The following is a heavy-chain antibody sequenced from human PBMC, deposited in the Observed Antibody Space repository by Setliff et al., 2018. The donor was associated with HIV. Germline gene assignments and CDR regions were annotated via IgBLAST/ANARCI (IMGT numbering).Heavy chain of an antibody. V-gene: IGHV1-3*03. CDR3: ARGSGGSLTELGDY. J-gene: IGHJ4*02. D-gene: IGHD2-15*01. Sequence: VKVSCKASGYTFTSYAMHWVRQAPGQRLEWMGWINAGNGNTKYSQEFQGRVTITRDTSASTAYMELSSLRSEDMAVYYCARGSGGSLTELGDYWGQGTLVTVSS. CDR1: GYTFTSYA. CDR2: INAGNGNT.